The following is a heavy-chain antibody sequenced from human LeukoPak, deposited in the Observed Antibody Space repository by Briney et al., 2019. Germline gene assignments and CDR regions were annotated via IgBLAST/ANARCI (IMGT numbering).Heavy chain of an antibody. CDR3: ARGRMLWFGAYAFDI. J-gene: IGHJ3*02. V-gene: IGHV4-34*01. CDR2: INHSGST. D-gene: IGHD3-10*01. CDR1: GGSFSGYY. Sequence: PSETLSLTCTVYGGSFSGYYWSWLRQPPGKGLEWIGEINHSGSTNYNPSLKSRVTISVDTSKNQFSLKLSSVTAADTAVYYCARGRMLWFGAYAFDIWGQGTMVTVSS.